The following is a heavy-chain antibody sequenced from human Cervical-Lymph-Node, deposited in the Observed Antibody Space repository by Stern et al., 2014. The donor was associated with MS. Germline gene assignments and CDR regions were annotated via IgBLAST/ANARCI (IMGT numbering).Heavy chain of an antibody. CDR2: IWDDGSNR. CDR1: GFTFSSSG. V-gene: IGHV3-33*01. CDR3: AREGGNTAEYFQH. D-gene: IGHD4-23*01. J-gene: IGHJ1*01. Sequence: QGQLVESGGGVVQPGRSLRLSCAASGFTFSSSGMHWVRQAPGKGLEWLAIIWDDGSNRYYADSVKGRFTISRDNSKNTLYLQMNSLRAEDTAVYYCAREGGNTAEYFQHWGQGTLVTVSS.